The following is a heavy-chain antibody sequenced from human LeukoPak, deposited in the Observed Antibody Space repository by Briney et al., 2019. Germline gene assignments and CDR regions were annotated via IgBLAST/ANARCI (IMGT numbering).Heavy chain of an antibody. CDR2: INPSGGST. J-gene: IGHJ4*02. CDR3: SRDRRGLSYGVCYPNY. D-gene: IGHD2-8*01. CDR1: GYTFTSYY. Sequence: WASVKVSCKASGYTFTSYYMHWVRQAPGQGLEWMGIINPSGGSTSYAQKFQGRVTITRDTSTSTVYMELSSLRSEDTAVYYCSRDRRGLSYGVCYPNYWGQGTLVTVSS. V-gene: IGHV1-46*01.